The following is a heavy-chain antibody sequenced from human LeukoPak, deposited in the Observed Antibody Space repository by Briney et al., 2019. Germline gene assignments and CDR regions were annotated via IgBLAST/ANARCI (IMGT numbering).Heavy chain of an antibody. J-gene: IGHJ4*02. Sequence: SVKVSCKAFGGSFSSEAISWVRQAPGQGLEWMGGIIPIFGTANYAQKFQGRVTITTDESTSTAYMEVSSLRSEDTAVYYCGTKAGDCGGGSCYSIDYWGQGTLVTVSS. V-gene: IGHV1-69*05. CDR1: GGSFSSEA. CDR2: IIPIFGTA. D-gene: IGHD2-15*01. CDR3: GTKAGDCGGGSCYSIDY.